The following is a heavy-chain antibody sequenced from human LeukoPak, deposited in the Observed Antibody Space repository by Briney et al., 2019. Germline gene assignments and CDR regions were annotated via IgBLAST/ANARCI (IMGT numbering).Heavy chain of an antibody. CDR1: GYSFPTYW. CDR3: ARPPSRGYSSSFEY. J-gene: IGHJ4*02. V-gene: IGHV5-51*01. D-gene: IGHD2-2*03. CDR2: IYPDESNI. Sequence: GESLKISFQGSGYSFPTYWIAWGRQMPGKGLEWMGIIYPDESNIRYSPSFQGQVTISADKSISTAYLQWSSLKASDAAMYYCARPPSRGYSSSFEYWGQGTLVTVSS.